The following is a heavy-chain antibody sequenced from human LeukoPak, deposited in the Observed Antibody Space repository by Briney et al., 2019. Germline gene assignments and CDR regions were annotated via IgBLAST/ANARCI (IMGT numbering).Heavy chain of an antibody. Sequence: ASVKVSCKASGYTFTSHAMNWVRQAPGQGLEWMGWINTNTGNPTYAQGFTGRFVFSLDTSVSTAYLQISSLKAEDTAVYYCARETPFRIAAAGTLIDYWGQGTLVTVSS. CDR2: INTNTGNP. V-gene: IGHV7-4-1*02. CDR3: ARETPFRIAAAGTLIDY. D-gene: IGHD6-13*01. J-gene: IGHJ4*02. CDR1: GYTFTSHA.